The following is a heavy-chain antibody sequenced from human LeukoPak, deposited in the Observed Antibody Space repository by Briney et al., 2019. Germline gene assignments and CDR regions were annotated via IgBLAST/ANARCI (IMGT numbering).Heavy chain of an antibody. CDR1: GFTFSNSG. J-gene: IGHJ3*01. CDR3: AREISMFVNAFDL. CDR2: IWYDGSNE. Sequence: PGGSLRLSCAASGFTFSNSGMHRVRQGPGKGLQWVAVIWYDGSNEYYADAVKGRFIISRGNSKNTVHLQMNSLRVEDTSVYYCAREISMFVNAFDLWGQGTLVTVSS. D-gene: IGHD3-10*02. V-gene: IGHV3-33*01.